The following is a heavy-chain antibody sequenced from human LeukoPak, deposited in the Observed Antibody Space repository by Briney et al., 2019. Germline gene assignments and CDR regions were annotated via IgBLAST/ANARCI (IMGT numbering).Heavy chain of an antibody. CDR1: GFTFSSYG. CDR2: IWYDGSNK. J-gene: IGHJ4*02. Sequence: GGSLRLSCAAPGFTFSSYGMHWVRQAPGKGLEWVAVIWYDGSNKYYADSVKGRFTISRDNSKNTLYLQMNSLRAEDTAVYYCATDGYYYGSGSYYGYWGQGTLVTVSS. V-gene: IGHV3-33*01. CDR3: ATDGYYYGSGSYYGY. D-gene: IGHD3-10*01.